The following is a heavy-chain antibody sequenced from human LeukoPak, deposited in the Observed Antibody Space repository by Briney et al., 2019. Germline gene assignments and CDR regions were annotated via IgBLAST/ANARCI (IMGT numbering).Heavy chain of an antibody. CDR3: ARGGAHKNHYYSYYYMDV. CDR2: INHSGST. V-gene: IGHV4-34*01. CDR1: GGSFSGYY. D-gene: IGHD3-16*01. J-gene: IGHJ6*03. Sequence: SETLSLTCAVYGGSFSGYYWSWIRQPPGRGLEWIGEINHSGSTNYNPSLKSRVTISVDTSKNQFSLKLSSVTAADTAVYYCARGGAHKNHYYSYYYMDVWGKGTTVTVSS.